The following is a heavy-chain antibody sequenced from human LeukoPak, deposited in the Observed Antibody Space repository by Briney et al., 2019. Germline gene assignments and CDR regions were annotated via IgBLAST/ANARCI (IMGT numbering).Heavy chain of an antibody. J-gene: IGHJ3*02. CDR3: AANSGSYPDAFDI. V-gene: IGHV1-2*06. D-gene: IGHD1-26*01. Sequence: ASVKVSCKASGYTFTGYYMHWVRQAPGQGLEWMGRINPNSGGTNYAQKFQGRVTMTRDTSISTAYMELSRLRSDDTAVYYCAANSGSYPDAFDIWGQGTMVTVSS. CDR2: INPNSGGT. CDR1: GYTFTGYY.